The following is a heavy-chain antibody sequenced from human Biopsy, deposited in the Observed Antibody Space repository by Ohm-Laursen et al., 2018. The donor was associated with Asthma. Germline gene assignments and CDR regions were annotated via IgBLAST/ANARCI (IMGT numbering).Heavy chain of an antibody. D-gene: IGHD6-13*01. J-gene: IGHJ6*02. CDR1: SGSGGYMRSGNYY. V-gene: IGHV4-39*01. CDR3: VRGSSSWHHGPFHYYYGLDV. Sequence: SQTLSLTCSLSSGSGGYMRSGNYYWGWIRQPPGKGLERIGSIYYSGTTYYNPSLECRVTVSADTSKNQFSLKLTSVTAADTAVYYCVRGSSSWHHGPFHYYYGLDVWGQGTTATVSS. CDR2: IYYSGTT.